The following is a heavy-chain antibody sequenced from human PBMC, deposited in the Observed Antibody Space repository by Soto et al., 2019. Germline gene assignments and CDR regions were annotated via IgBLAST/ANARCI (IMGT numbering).Heavy chain of an antibody. Sequence: QVQLVESGGGVVQPGRSLTIFCTASGFTFKHNAMHWIRQAPAKGLEWVADISYDGSTKNYADSVKGRFTISRDNSKNTLSLQMSALKGEVTATYYCAREGIAESGPNYYDFWGQGTLVAVSS. D-gene: IGHD6-13*01. J-gene: IGHJ4*02. CDR2: ISYDGSTK. CDR1: GFTFKHNA. CDR3: AREGIAESGPNYYDF. V-gene: IGHV3-30-3*01.